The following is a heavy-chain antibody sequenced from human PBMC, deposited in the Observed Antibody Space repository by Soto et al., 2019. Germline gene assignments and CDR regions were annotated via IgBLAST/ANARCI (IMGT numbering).Heavy chain of an antibody. CDR2: IYQSGST. V-gene: IGHV4-30-2*01. Sequence: SETLSLTCAVSGGSISSGGYSWSWIRQPPGKGLEWIGYIYQSGSTYYNPSLKSRVTISVDRSRNQFSLKLSSVTAADTAVYFCATQSYGSAGAYYYYAMDVWGQGATVTVSS. CDR1: GGSISSGGYS. D-gene: IGHD2-15*01. J-gene: IGHJ6*02. CDR3: ATQSYGSAGAYYYYAMDV.